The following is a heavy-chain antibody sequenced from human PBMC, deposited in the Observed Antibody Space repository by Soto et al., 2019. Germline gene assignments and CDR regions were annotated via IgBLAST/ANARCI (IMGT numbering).Heavy chain of an antibody. CDR1: GGTFSSYT. CDR3: ARALGGEGYYYIPDNWFDP. D-gene: IGHD3-22*01. J-gene: IGHJ5*02. CDR2: IIPILGIA. V-gene: IGHV1-69*02. Sequence: GASVKVSCKASGGTFSSYTISWVRQAPGQGLEWMGRIIPILGIANYAQKFQGRVTITADKSTSTAYMELSSLRSEDTAVYYCARALGGEGYYYIPDNWFDPWGQGTLVTISS.